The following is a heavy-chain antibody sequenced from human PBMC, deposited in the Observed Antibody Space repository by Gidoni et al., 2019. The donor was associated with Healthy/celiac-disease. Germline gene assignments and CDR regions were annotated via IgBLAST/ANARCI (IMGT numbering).Heavy chain of an antibody. CDR1: VGTFSSYA. CDR2: ISPILGTA. CDR3: ARDPDGSGNYYCDY. D-gene: IGHD3-10*01. Sequence: VQLVQSGAEVPQPGSSVKVSCKASVGTFSSYAISWVRQAPGQGLEWMGGISPILGTANYAQKFQGRVTITADEATSTAYMELSSLRSEDTAVYYGARDPDGSGNYYCDYWGQGTLVTVSS. V-gene: IGHV1-69*01. J-gene: IGHJ4*02.